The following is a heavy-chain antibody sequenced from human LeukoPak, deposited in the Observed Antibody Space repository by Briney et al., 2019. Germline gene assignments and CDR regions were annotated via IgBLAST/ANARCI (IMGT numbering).Heavy chain of an antibody. Sequence: GGSLRLSCAASGFPFGNYAVSWVRQAPGKGLEWVSGISGSGGDTYHADSVNGRFTISRDNSKNTLYMQMNSLRPEDTAVYFCAKGSGGYSGYDFYFDSWGQGTLVTVSS. CDR3: AKGSGGYSGYDFYFDS. V-gene: IGHV3-23*01. CDR2: ISGSGGDT. D-gene: IGHD5-12*01. CDR1: GFPFGNYA. J-gene: IGHJ4*02.